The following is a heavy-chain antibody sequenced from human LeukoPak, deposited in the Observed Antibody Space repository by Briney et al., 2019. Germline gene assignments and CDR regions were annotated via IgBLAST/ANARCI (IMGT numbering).Heavy chain of an antibody. V-gene: IGHV4-34*01. CDR3: ARDVSPTYYYDSGGYQGGMDV. D-gene: IGHD3-22*01. CDR1: GGSFSGYY. CDR2: INHSGST. Sequence: PSETLSLTCAVYGGSFSGYYWSWIRQPPGKGLEWIGEINHSGSTNYNPSLKSRVTISVDTSKNQFSLKLSSVTAADTAVYYCARDVSPTYYYDSGGYQGGMDVWGQGTTVTVSS. J-gene: IGHJ6*02.